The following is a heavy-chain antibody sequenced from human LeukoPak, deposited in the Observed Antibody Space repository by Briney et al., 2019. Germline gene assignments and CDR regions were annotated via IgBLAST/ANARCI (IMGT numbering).Heavy chain of an antibody. CDR3: ASFEPVTAIPAEYFQH. CDR2: IIPIFGTA. Sequence: GASVTVSCKASGGTFSSYAISWVRQAPGQGLEWMGGIIPIFGTANYAQKFQGRVTITADESTSTAYMELSSLRSEDTVVYYCASFEPVTAIPAEYFQHWGQGTLVTVSS. J-gene: IGHJ1*01. CDR1: GGTFSSYA. V-gene: IGHV1-69*13. D-gene: IGHD2-21*02.